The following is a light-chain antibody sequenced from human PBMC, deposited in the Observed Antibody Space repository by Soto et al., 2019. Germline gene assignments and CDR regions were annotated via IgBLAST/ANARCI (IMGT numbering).Light chain of an antibody. CDR3: MRASQTPLT. CDR2: FVS. J-gene: IGKJ4*01. Sequence: DIVLTQSPLSLPVTPGEPASISCRASQSLLHSNGNTYLDWYLQKPGQSPQLLIYFVSTRAYGVPDRFSGSGSGTDFTLKISRVEAEDVGVYYCMRASQTPLTFGGGTKVEMK. CDR1: QSLLHSNGNTY. V-gene: IGKV2-28*01.